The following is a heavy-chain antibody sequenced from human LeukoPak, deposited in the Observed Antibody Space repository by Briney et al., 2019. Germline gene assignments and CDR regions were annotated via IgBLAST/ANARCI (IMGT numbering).Heavy chain of an antibody. CDR2: INHSGST. Sequence: SETLSLTCAVYGGSFSGYYWSWIRQPPGKGLEWIGEINHSGSTNYNPSLKSRVTISGDTSKNQFSLKLSSVTAADTAVYYCARGRMDIVVVPAAIRFDYWGQGTLVTVSS. J-gene: IGHJ4*02. CDR1: GGSFSGYY. D-gene: IGHD2-2*02. CDR3: ARGRMDIVVVPAAIRFDY. V-gene: IGHV4-34*01.